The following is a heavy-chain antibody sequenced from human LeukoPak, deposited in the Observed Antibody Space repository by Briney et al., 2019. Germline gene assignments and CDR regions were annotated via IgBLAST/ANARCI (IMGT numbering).Heavy chain of an antibody. CDR2: IGISSGNT. CDR3: ARDHRYAFDN. CDR1: GFNFIDYS. D-gene: IGHD5-12*01. Sequence: PGGSLRLSCAASGFNFIDYSINWVRQAPGKGLVWISYIGISSGNTKYADSVKGRFTISRDKARNSLYLQMNSLRVEDTAVYYCARDHRYAFDNWGHGTLVTVSS. V-gene: IGHV3-48*01. J-gene: IGHJ4*01.